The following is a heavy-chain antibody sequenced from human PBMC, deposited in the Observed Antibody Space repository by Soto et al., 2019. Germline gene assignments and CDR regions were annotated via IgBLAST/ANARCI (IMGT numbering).Heavy chain of an antibody. Sequence: EVQLLESGGGLVQPGGSLRLSCAAPGFTFSNYAMNWVRQAPGKGLEWVSVISGSGGSTYYADSVKGRFTISRDNSKNSLSLQMTSLRGEHTAVYYCASRSSGWYFDYWGQGTLVTVSS. D-gene: IGHD6-19*01. J-gene: IGHJ4*02. CDR1: GFTFSNYA. CDR2: ISGSGGST. CDR3: ASRSSGWYFDY. V-gene: IGHV3-23*01.